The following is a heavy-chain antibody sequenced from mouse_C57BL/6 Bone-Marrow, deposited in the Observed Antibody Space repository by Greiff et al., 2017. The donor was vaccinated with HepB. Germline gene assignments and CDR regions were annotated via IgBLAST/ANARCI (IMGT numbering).Heavy chain of an antibody. CDR3: ARWGSSYADYYAMDY. Sequence: QVQLQQSGAELVKPGASVKMSCKASGYTFTTYPIEWMKQNHGKSLEWIGNFHPYNDDTKYNDKFKGKATLTVEKSSSTVYLKLSRLTSDDSAVYYCARWGSSYADYYAMDYWGQGTSVTVSS. CDR1: GYTFTTYP. V-gene: IGHV1-47*01. J-gene: IGHJ4*01. D-gene: IGHD1-1*01. CDR2: FHPYNDDT.